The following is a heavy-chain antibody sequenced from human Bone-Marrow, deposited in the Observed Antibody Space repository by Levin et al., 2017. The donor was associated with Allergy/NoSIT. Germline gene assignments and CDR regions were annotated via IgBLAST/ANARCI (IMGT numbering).Heavy chain of an antibody. CDR2: ISAYNGNT. D-gene: IGHD1-26*01. CDR1: GYTFTSYG. J-gene: IGHJ6*02. Sequence: ASVKVSCKASGYTFTSYGISWVRQAPGQGLEWMGWISAYNGNTNFAQKLQGRVTMTTDTSTSTAYMELRSLRSDDTAVYYCARVGGSYFGTYYGMDVWGQGTTVTVSS. V-gene: IGHV1-18*01. CDR3: ARVGGSYFGTYYGMDV.